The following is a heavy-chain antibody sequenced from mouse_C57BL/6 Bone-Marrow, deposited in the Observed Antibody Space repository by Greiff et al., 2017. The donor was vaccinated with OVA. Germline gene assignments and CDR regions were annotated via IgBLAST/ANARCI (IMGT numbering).Heavy chain of an antibody. CDR2: LSDGGSYT. CDR3: AREGDFDV. V-gene: IGHV5-4*01. CDR1: GFTFSSSA. Sequence: EVKLMESGGGLVKPGGSLKLSCAASGFTFSSSAMSWVRQTPEKRLEWVATLSDGGSYTYYPDNVKGRFTISRDNAKNNLYLQMSQLKTEDTAMYYCAREGDFDVWGTGTTVTVAS. J-gene: IGHJ1*03.